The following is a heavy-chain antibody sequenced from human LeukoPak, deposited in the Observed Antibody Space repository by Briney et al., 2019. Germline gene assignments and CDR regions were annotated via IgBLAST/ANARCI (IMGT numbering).Heavy chain of an antibody. CDR1: GFTFSSYT. V-gene: IGHV3-30*04. Sequence: PAGSLRLSCAASGFTFSSYTMHWVRHAPGNGLEGVAVISYDGSTKYYADSMKVPFTIARDNFKTTLYLKTNSLKAEDTAVYYCAREGYYDSSGYSDAGIDYWGQGSLVTVSS. J-gene: IGHJ4*02. D-gene: IGHD3-22*01. CDR2: ISYDGSTK. CDR3: AREGYYDSSGYSDAGIDY.